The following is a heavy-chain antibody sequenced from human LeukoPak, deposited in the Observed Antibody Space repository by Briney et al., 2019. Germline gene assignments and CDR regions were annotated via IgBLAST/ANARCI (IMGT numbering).Heavy chain of an antibody. CDR3: ARRWNPATTWYFDL. V-gene: IGHV4-39*07. Sequence: SETLSLTCTVSSGSISSGGYYWGWIRQPPGKGLEWIGSIYYSGNTYYNPSLKSRVTISEDTSKNQFSLKLSSVTAADTAVYYCARRWNPATTWYFDLWGRGTLVTVSS. CDR2: IYYSGNT. CDR1: SGSISSGGYY. D-gene: IGHD5-24*01. J-gene: IGHJ2*01.